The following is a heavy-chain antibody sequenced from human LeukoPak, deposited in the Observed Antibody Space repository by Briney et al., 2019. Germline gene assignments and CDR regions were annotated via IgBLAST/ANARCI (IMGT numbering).Heavy chain of an antibody. J-gene: IGHJ3*02. CDR2: INHSGST. D-gene: IGHD2-2*01. CDR1: GGSFSGYY. CDR3: ARDAQKTLPSYCSSTSCYRHYAFDI. Sequence: SETLSLTCAVYGGSFSGYYWSWIRQPPGKGLEWIGEINHSGSTNYNPSLKSRVTISVDTSKSQFSLKLSSVTAEDTAVYYCARDAQKTLPSYCSSTSCYRHYAFDIWGQGTMVTVSS. V-gene: IGHV4-34*01.